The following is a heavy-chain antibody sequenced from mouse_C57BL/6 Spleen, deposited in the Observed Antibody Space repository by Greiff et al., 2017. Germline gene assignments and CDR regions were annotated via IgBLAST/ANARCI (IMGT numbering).Heavy chain of an antibody. CDR2: IDPANGNT. CDR1: GFNIKNTY. CDR3: ARTPYYGYDGGYFDY. J-gene: IGHJ2*01. Sequence: VQLQQSVAELVRPGASVKLSCTASGFNIKNTYMHWVKQRPEQGLEWIGRIDPANGNTKYAPKFQGKATITADTSSNTAYLQLSSLTSEDTAIYYCARTPYYGYDGGYFDYWGQGTTLTVSS. V-gene: IGHV14-3*01. D-gene: IGHD2-9*01.